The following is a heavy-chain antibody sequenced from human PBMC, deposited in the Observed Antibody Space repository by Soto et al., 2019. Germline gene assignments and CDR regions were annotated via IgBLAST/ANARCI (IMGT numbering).Heavy chain of an antibody. V-gene: IGHV4-39*01. CDR1: GGSISSSSYY. D-gene: IGHD6-13*01. CDR2: INHSGST. J-gene: IGHJ4*02. Sequence: SETLSLTCTVSGGSISSSSYYWGWIRQPPGKGLEWIGNINHSGSTNYNPSLKSRVTISVDTSKNQFSLKLSSVTAADTAVYYCARGYSSSWYGTHFDYWGQGTLVTVSS. CDR3: ARGYSSSWYGTHFDY.